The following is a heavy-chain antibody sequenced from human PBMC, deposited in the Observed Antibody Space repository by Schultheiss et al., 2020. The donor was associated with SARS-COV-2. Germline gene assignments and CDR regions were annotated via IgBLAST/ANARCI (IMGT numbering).Heavy chain of an antibody. D-gene: IGHD3-22*01. Sequence: SQTLSLTCAVYGGSFSGYYWSWIRQPPGKGLEWIGSIYHSGSTYYNPSLKSRVTISVDTSKNQFSLKLSSVTAADTAVYYCARFDSSGYYVDAFDIWGQGTMVTVSS. CDR3: ARFDSSGYYVDAFDI. CDR2: IYHSGST. CDR1: GGSFSGYY. J-gene: IGHJ3*02. V-gene: IGHV4-34*01.